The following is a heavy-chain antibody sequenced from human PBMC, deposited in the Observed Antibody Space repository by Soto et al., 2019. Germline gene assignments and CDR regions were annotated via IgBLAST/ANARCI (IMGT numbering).Heavy chain of an antibody. Sequence: GASVKVSFKASVYTFNSYYMHWVRQAPGQGLEWMGIINPSGYGTSYAQKFQGRVTMTSDTSTSTFYMELRSLRSDDTAVYFYARNGVVVPSALYYFDYWGQGTLVTVSS. CDR2: INPSGYGT. CDR3: ARNGVVVPSALYYFDY. D-gene: IGHD2-2*01. J-gene: IGHJ4*02. V-gene: IGHV1-46*02. CDR1: VYTFNSYY.